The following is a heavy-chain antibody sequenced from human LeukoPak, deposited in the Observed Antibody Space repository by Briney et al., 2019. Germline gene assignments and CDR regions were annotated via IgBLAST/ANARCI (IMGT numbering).Heavy chain of an antibody. V-gene: IGHV3-30*02. CDR3: AKDLPVFLWFGKLSPFDY. CDR1: GFTFSSYG. D-gene: IGHD3-10*01. J-gene: IGHJ4*02. CDR2: IRYDGSNK. Sequence: GGSLRLSCAASGFTFSSYGMHWVRQAPGKGLEWVAFIRYDGSNKYYADSVKGRFTISRDNSKNTLYLQMNSLRAEDTAVYYCAKDLPVFLWFGKLSPFDYWGQGTLVTVSS.